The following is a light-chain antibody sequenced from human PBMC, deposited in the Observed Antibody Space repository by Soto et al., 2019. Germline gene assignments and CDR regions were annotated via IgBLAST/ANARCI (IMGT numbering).Light chain of an antibody. CDR2: ENN. V-gene: IGLV1-51*02. J-gene: IGLJ1*01. CDR3: GTWDSSLSAAFYV. Sequence: QSVLTQPPSVSAAPGQKVTISCSGSSSNIGNNYVSWYQQLPGTAPKLLIYENNKRPSGIPDRFSGSKSGTSATLGITGLQTGDEADYYCGTWDSSLSAAFYVFGTGPKVTV. CDR1: SSNIGNNY.